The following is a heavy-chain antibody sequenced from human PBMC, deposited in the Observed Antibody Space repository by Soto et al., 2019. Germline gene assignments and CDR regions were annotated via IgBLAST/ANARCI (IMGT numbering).Heavy chain of an antibody. V-gene: IGHV3-21*01. D-gene: IGHD4-17*01. CDR1: GFTFSSYS. CDR3: ARDDGDYVGGYYYYGMDV. Sequence: GGSLRLSCAASGFTFSSYSMNWVRQAPGKGLEWVSSISSSSSYIYYADSVKGRFTISRDNAKNSLYLQMNSLRAEDTAVYYCARDDGDYVGGYYYYGMDVWGQGTTVTVSS. CDR2: ISSSSSYI. J-gene: IGHJ6*02.